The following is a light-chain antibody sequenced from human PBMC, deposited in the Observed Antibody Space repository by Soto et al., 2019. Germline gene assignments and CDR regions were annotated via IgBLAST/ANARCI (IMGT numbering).Light chain of an antibody. CDR1: QSVSSN. CDR3: QQYNNWPRT. CDR2: GAS. V-gene: IGKV3-15*01. J-gene: IGKJ1*01. Sequence: EIVMAESPATLSVSPGERAPPSCRASQSVSSNLAWYQQKPGQAPRLLIYGASTRATGIPARFSGSGSGTEFTLTISSLQSEDFAVYYCQQYNNWPRTFGQGTKVDIK.